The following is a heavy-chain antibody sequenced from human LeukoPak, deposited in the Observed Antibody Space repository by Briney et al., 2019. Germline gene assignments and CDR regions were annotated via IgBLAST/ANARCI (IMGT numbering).Heavy chain of an antibody. CDR1: GFTFSSYA. Sequence: PGGSLRLSCAASGFTFSSYAMSWVRQAPGKGLEWVSAISGSGGSTSYADSVKGRFTISRDNSKNTLYLQMNSLRAEDTAVYYCAQGRRWARYYFDYWGQGTLVTVSS. CDR3: AQGRRWARYYFDY. V-gene: IGHV3-23*01. CDR2: ISGSGGST. J-gene: IGHJ4*02. D-gene: IGHD1-26*01.